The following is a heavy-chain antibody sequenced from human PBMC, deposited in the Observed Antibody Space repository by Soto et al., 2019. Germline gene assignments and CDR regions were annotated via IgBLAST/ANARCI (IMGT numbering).Heavy chain of an antibody. CDR2: ISSNGGST. V-gene: IGHV3-64D*06. CDR3: VRVAVANQPNAEYFQH. CDR1: GFTFSSYA. D-gene: IGHD6-19*01. J-gene: IGHJ1*01. Sequence: GGSLRLSCSASGFTFSSYAMHWVRQAPGKGLEYVSAISSNGGSTYYADSVKGRFTISRDNSKYTLYLQMSSLRAEDTAVYYCVRVAVANQPNAEYFQHWGQGTLVTVSS.